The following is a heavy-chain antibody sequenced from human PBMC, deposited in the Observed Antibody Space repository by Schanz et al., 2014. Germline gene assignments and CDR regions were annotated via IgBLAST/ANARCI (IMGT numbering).Heavy chain of an antibody. V-gene: IGHV3-21*01. J-gene: IGHJ4*02. D-gene: IGHD2-21*01. Sequence: EVQLVESGGGLVKPGGSLRLSCAASGFTFSSYSMNWVRQAPGKGLEWVSSISPSGSYIYYGDSVKGRFTISRDNAKTSVYLQMHSLRAEDTAVYYCARGRSLGWCDYWGQGTLVTVSS. CDR3: ARGRSLGWCDY. CDR2: ISPSGSYI. CDR1: GFTFSSYS.